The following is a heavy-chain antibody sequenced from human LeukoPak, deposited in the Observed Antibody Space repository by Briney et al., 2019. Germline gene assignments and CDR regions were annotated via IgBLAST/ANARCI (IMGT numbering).Heavy chain of an antibody. J-gene: IGHJ1*01. CDR2: IIHIFGTA. CDR3: AREPNLNYYDSSGYYPEYFQH. D-gene: IGHD3-22*01. V-gene: IGHV1-69*05. CDR1: GGTFSSYA. Sequence: SVKVSCMASGGTFSSYAISWVRQAPGQGLEWMGGIIHIFGTANYAQKFQGRVTITTDESTSTAYMELSSLGSEDTAVYYCAREPNLNYYDSSGYYPEYFQHWGQGNLVTVSS.